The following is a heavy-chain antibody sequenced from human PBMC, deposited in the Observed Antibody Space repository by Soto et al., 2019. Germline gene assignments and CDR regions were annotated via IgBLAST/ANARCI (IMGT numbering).Heavy chain of an antibody. Sequence: PGGSLRLSCAASGFTFSNAWMSWVRQAPGKGLEWVGRIKSKTDGGTTDYAAPVKGRFTISRDDSKNTLYLQMNSLKTEDTAVYYCLRSDYGGPMYYYYGMDVWGQGTTVTVSS. CDR1: GFTFSNAW. V-gene: IGHV3-15*01. CDR2: IKSKTDGGTT. CDR3: LRSDYGGPMYYYYGMDV. J-gene: IGHJ6*02. D-gene: IGHD4-17*01.